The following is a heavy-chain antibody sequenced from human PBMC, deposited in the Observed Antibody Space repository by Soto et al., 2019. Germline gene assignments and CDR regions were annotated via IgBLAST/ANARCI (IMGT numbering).Heavy chain of an antibody. Sequence: SETLSLTCAVSSGSISSSNWWSWVRQPPGKGLEWIGEIYHSGSTNYNPSLKSRVTISVDKSKNQFSLKLSSVTAADTAVYYCARRTKYQLPRWDPVFDYYYYMDVWGKGTTVTVSS. CDR3: ARRTKYQLPRWDPVFDYYYYMDV. J-gene: IGHJ6*03. CDR1: SGSISSSNW. V-gene: IGHV4-4*02. D-gene: IGHD2-2*01. CDR2: IYHSGST.